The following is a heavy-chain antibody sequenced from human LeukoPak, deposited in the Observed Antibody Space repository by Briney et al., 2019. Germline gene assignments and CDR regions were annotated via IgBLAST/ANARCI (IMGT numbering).Heavy chain of an antibody. V-gene: IGHV3-23*01. CDR1: GFTFSDYA. Sequence: GGSLSLSCAASGFTFSDYAMSWVRQAPGKGLEWVSTASYYVGKQYHADSVRGRFTVSRDNSRNTVSLQMSSLRVEDTGIYYCAKAGIGADGAGFLCEYWGQGTLVTVSS. D-gene: IGHD1-1*01. CDR3: AKAGIGADGAGFLCEY. J-gene: IGHJ4*02. CDR2: ASYYVGKQ.